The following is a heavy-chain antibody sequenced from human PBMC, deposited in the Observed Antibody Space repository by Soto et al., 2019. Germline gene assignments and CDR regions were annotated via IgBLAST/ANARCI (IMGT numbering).Heavy chain of an antibody. CDR2: IYYSGST. V-gene: IGHV4-30-4*01. Sequence: PSETLSLTCTVSGGSISSGDYYWSWIRQPPGKGLEWIGYIYYSGSTYYNPSLKSRVTISVDTSKNQFSLKLSSVTAADTAVYYCARSDVDTAMLFDYWGQGTLVTVSS. D-gene: IGHD5-18*01. CDR3: ARSDVDTAMLFDY. CDR1: GGSISSGDYY. J-gene: IGHJ4*02.